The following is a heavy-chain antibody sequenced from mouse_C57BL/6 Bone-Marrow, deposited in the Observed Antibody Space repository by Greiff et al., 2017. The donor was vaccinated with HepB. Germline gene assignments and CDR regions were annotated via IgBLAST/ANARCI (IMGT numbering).Heavy chain of an antibody. CDR1: GFSLTSYG. J-gene: IGHJ4*01. CDR2: IWSGGST. Sequence: VQRVESGPGLVQPSQSLSITCTVSGFSLTSYGVHWVRQFPGKGLEWLGVIWSGGSTDYNAAFISRLSISKDNSKSQVFFKMNSLQADDTAIYYCARRSPFYYSYAMDYWGQGTSVTVSS. V-gene: IGHV2-2*01. CDR3: ARRSPFYYSYAMDY. D-gene: IGHD2-1*01.